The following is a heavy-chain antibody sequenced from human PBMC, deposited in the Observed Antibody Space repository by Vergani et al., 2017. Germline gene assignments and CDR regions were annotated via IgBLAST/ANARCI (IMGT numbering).Heavy chain of an antibody. CDR1: GYSFTSYW. J-gene: IGHJ6*02. V-gene: IGHV5-51*01. CDR2: IYPGDSDT. D-gene: IGHD2-2*01. CDR3: ARETASLFVVPDTTDLHGMDV. Sequence: EVQLVQSGAEVKKPGESLKISCKGSGYSFTSYWIGWVRQMPGKGLEWMGIIYPGDSDTRYSPSFQGQVTISADKSISTAYLQWSSLKASDTAMYYCARETASLFVVPDTTDLHGMDVWGQGTTVTVSS.